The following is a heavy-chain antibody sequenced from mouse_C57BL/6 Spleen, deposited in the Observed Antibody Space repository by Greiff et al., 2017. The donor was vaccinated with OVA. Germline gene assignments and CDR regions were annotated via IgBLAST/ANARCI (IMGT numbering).Heavy chain of an antibody. CDR1: GYTFTSYW. CDR2: IDPSDSYT. Sequence: QVQLKQPGAELVMPGASVKLSCKASGYTFTSYWMHWVKQRPGQGLEWIGEIDPSDSYTNYNQKFKGKSTLTVDKSSSTAYMQLSSLTSEDSAVYYCARAGNSYFDVWGTGTTVTVSS. J-gene: IGHJ1*03. CDR3: ARAGNSYFDV. V-gene: IGHV1-69*01. D-gene: IGHD2-1*01.